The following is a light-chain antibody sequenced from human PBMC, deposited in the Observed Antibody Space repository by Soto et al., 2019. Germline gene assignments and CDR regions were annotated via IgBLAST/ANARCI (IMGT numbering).Light chain of an antibody. CDR2: GAS. V-gene: IGKV3-20*01. CDR1: QSVTSNY. Sequence: EIVLTQSPGTLSLSPGERATLSCRASQSVTSNYLAWYQQKPGQAPRLLIYGASSRATGIPDRFSGSGSGTDFDLTISRLEPEDFAVYYCQQYGGSPRVTFGEGTKVEIK. J-gene: IGKJ4*01. CDR3: QQYGGSPRVT.